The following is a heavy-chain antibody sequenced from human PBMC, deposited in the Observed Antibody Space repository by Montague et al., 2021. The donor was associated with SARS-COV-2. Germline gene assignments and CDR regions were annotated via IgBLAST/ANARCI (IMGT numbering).Heavy chain of an antibody. J-gene: IGHJ5*02. Sequence: SETLSLTCAVSGGSISSSNWWSWVRQPPGKGLEWIGNIYHSGSTNYNPSLKSRVTISLDKSKNHFSLKLSSVTAADTAVYYCALPTAGARFYPWGQGTLVTVSS. CDR1: GGSISSSNW. D-gene: IGHD2-2*01. V-gene: IGHV4-4*02. CDR2: IYHSGST. CDR3: ALPTAGARFYP.